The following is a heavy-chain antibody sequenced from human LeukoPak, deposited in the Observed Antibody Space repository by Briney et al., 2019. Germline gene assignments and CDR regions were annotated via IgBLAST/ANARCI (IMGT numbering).Heavy chain of an antibody. CDR3: ATKPGYCSGGICYFQNGNWFDP. CDR2: LYYTGSP. CDR1: AASITSGGYY. J-gene: IGHJ5*02. D-gene: IGHD2-15*01. Sequence: PSETLSLTCTVSAASITSGGYYRSWIRQQPQRGLEWIGYLYYTGSPFYNPSLKSRITISVDTSENQFSLNLNSVTAADTAVYYCATKPGYCSGGICYFQNGNWFDPRGQGTLVTVSS. V-gene: IGHV4-31*03.